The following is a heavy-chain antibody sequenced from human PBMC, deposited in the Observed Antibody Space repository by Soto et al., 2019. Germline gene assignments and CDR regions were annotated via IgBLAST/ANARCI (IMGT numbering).Heavy chain of an antibody. J-gene: IGHJ6*02. CDR1: GFTFDDYA. D-gene: IGHD3-3*01. V-gene: IGHV3-9*01. CDR3: EKPDRRIQIFGVEHYGMDV. CDR2: MSCDGSSI. Sequence: PGGSLRLSCAASGFTFDDYAMHWVRQAPGKGLEWVSGMSCDGSSIYYADSVKGRFTISRDNAKNSLYLQMNRLRAEDTAMYYWEKPDRRIQIFGVEHYGMDVWGQGTTVTVSS.